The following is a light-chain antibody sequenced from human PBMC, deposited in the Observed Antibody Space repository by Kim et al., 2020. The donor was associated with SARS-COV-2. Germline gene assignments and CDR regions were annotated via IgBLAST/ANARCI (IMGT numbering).Light chain of an antibody. V-gene: IGKV3-15*01. CDR1: QGIGTN. CDR2: GAS. J-gene: IGKJ2*01. Sequence: VMTPSPATLSLSPGERAILSCRARQGIGTNLSWDHPKPGQAPRLLIYGASTTATGVPTKISGRASGSDFTLTINSLRSGDFGTYYCQQYKNCFPYIFGQGPGREI. CDR3: QQYKNCFPYI.